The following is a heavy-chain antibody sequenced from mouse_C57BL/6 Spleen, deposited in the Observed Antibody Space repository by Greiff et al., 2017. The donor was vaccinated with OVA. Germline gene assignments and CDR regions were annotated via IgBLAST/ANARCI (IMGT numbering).Heavy chain of an antibody. CDR3: ASGNDYGGFAY. CDR2: FYPRSGNT. Sequence: QVQLQQSGAELARPGASVKLSCKASGYTFTSYGISWVKQRTGQGLEWIGEFYPRSGNTYYNEKFKGKATLTADKSSSTAYMELRSLTSEDSAVYFCASGNDYGGFAYWGQGTLVTVSA. CDR1: GYTFTSYG. J-gene: IGHJ3*01. D-gene: IGHD2-4*01. V-gene: IGHV1-81*01.